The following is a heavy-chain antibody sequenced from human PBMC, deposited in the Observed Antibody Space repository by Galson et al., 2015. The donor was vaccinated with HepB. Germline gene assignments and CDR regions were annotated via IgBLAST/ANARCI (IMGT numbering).Heavy chain of an antibody. Sequence: SLRLSCAASGFTFSGSVVHWVRQASGKGLEWVGRIGRKANTYATAYAASGQGRFTIARDDSKNTAYLQMDSLKSEDTAVYYFNTQDCSCASCNYPFWGQGAQVTVSS. CDR3: NTQDCSCASCNYPF. D-gene: IGHD2-2*01. CDR2: IGRKANTYAT. CDR1: GFTFSGSV. J-gene: IGHJ4*02. V-gene: IGHV3-73*01.